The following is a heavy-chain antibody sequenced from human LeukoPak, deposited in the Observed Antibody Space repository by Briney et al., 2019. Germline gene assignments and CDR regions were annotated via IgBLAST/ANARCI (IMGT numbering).Heavy chain of an antibody. D-gene: IGHD5-24*01. CDR2: ICNSGST. CDR3: ARSRDGYNLDY. V-gene: IGHV4-59*01. Sequence: PSETLSLTCTVSGGSIGSYYWTWIRQPPGKGLEWIGYICNSGSTNYNPSLKSRVTISVDTSKNQFSLKLSSVTAADTAVYYCARSRDGYNLDYWGQGTLVTVSS. CDR1: GGSIGSYY. J-gene: IGHJ4*02.